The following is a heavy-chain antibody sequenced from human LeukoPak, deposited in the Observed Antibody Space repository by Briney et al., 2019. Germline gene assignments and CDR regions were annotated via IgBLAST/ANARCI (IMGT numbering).Heavy chain of an antibody. CDR2: IYTGGNS. V-gene: IGHV3-53*01. J-gene: IGHJ4*02. CDR3: ARDFGDYRGYFDY. Sequence: GGSLRLSCAASGFIVSSNYMSWVRQAPGKGLERVSVIYTGGNSYYADSVKGRFTISRDNSKNTLYLQMNSLRAEDTAMYYCARDFGDYRGYFDYWGQGTLVTVSS. CDR1: GFIVSSNY. D-gene: IGHD3-3*01.